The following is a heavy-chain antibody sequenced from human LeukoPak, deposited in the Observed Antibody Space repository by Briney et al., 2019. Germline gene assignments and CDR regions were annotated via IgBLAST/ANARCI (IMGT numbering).Heavy chain of an antibody. D-gene: IGHD5-18*01. CDR3: ARAYSYVSY. CDR2: IRSSSNTI. CDR1: GFTFSSYS. V-gene: IGHV3-48*01. J-gene: IGHJ4*02. Sequence: GGSLRLSCAASGFTFSSYSMNWVRQAPGKGLEWVSFIRSSSNTIYYADSVKGRFTISRDNAKNSLFLQMNSLRAEDTAVYYCARAYSYVSYWGQRALVTVSS.